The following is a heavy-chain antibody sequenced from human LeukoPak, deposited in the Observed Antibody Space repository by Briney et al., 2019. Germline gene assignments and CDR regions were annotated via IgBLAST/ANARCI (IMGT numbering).Heavy chain of an antibody. Sequence: SETLSLTCAVSGGSFSGYYWSWIRQPPGKGLEWIGEINHSGSTNYNPSLKSRVTISGDTSKNQFSLKLSSVTAADTAVYYCARGPGWLTYYYYYGMDVWGQGTTVTVSS. CDR3: ARGPGWLTYYYYYGMDV. D-gene: IGHD6-19*01. CDR2: INHSGST. J-gene: IGHJ6*02. CDR1: GGSFSGYY. V-gene: IGHV4-34*01.